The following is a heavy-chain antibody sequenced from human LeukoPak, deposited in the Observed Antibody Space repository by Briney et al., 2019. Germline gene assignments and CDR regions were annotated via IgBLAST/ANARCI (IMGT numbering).Heavy chain of an antibody. D-gene: IGHD3-22*01. CDR3: ARVGYYDSSGHDAFDI. Sequence: GGSLRLSCAASGFTFSSYSMNWVRQAPGKGLEWVSSISSSSSYIYYADSVKGRFTISGDNAKNSLYLQMNSLRAEDTAVYYCARVGYYDSSGHDAFDIWGQGTMVTVSS. J-gene: IGHJ3*02. CDR1: GFTFSSYS. V-gene: IGHV3-21*01. CDR2: ISSSSSYI.